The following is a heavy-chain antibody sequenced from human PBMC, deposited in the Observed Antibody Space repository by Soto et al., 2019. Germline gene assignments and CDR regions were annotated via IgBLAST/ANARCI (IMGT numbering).Heavy chain of an antibody. CDR1: GFTFSSYG. D-gene: IGHD3-10*01. CDR3: ARSRGEYYFDY. CDR2: IWYDGSNK. V-gene: IGHV3-33*01. Sequence: QVQLVESGGGVVQPGRSLRLSCAASGFTFSSYGMHWVRQAPGKGLEWVAVIWYDGSNKYYADSVKGRFTISRDSSKNTLYLQMNSLRAEDTAVYYCARSRGEYYFDYWGQGTLVTVSS. J-gene: IGHJ4*02.